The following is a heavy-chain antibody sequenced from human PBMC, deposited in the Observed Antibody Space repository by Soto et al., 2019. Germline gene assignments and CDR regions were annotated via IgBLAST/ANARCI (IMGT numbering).Heavy chain of an antibody. CDR2: IVVGSGNT. D-gene: IGHD3-9*01. CDR3: AATPYDILTGLDP. V-gene: IGHV1-58*01. CDR1: GFTFTSSA. Sequence: ASVKVSCKASGFTFTSSAVHWVRQARGQRLEWIGWIVVGSGNTNYAQKFQERVTITRDMSTSTAYMELSSLRSEDTAVYYCAATPYDILTGLDPWGQGTLVTVYS. J-gene: IGHJ5*02.